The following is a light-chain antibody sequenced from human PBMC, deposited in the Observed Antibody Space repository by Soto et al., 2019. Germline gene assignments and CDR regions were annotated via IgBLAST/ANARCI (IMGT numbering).Light chain of an antibody. Sequence: EIVLTQSPGTLSLSPGQRATLSCRASESISRDYLAWYQQRLGQAHRLLIYGASSGATGIPDRFSGSESGTDFTLTISRLEPEDFAIYYCQQYGGVPYTFGQGTKLEIK. CDR3: QQYGGVPYT. CDR2: GAS. CDR1: ESISRDY. J-gene: IGKJ2*01. V-gene: IGKV3-20*01.